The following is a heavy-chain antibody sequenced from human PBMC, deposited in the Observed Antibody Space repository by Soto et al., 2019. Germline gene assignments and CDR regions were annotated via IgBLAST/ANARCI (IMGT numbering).Heavy chain of an antibody. CDR3: AKEAGDH. Sequence: TWVRQAPGQGLEWIGGIIPMFDIKNVAQRFQGRVTLNADDSMTTAYMEMTSLRSDDTAVYYCAKEAGDHWGQGTLVTVSS. D-gene: IGHD3-10*01. CDR2: IIPMFDIK. J-gene: IGHJ4*02. V-gene: IGHV1-69*01.